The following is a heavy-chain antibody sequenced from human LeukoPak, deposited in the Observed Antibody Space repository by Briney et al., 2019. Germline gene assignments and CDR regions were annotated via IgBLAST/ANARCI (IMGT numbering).Heavy chain of an antibody. Sequence: PGGSLRLSCAASGFSFSTSWMTWVRQAPGKGLEWVSAISGSGGSTYYADSVKGRFTISRDNSKNTLYLQMNSLRAEDTAVYYCAKHLGDYWGQGTLVTVSS. CDR2: ISGSGGST. CDR1: GFSFSTSW. J-gene: IGHJ4*02. D-gene: IGHD7-27*01. CDR3: AKHLGDY. V-gene: IGHV3-23*01.